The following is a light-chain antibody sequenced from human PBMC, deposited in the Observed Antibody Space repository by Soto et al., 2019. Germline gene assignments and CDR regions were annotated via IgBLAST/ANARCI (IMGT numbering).Light chain of an antibody. CDR1: QGISSY. CDR3: QQLNSYLPLT. Sequence: DIQLTQSPSFLSASVGDRVTITCRASQGISSYLAWYQQKPGKAPKLLIYAASTLQSGVPSRFSGSGSGTEFPLTISSLQPEDFATYYCQQLNSYLPLTFGGGTKVEIK. V-gene: IGKV1-9*01. J-gene: IGKJ4*01. CDR2: AAS.